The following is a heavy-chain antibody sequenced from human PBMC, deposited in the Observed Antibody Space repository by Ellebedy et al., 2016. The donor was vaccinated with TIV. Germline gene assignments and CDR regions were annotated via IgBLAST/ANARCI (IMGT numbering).Heavy chain of an antibody. CDR2: NNPNDGGT. CDR3: SRVGIYFIRGMDV. CDR1: GDTFTIYN. J-gene: IGHJ6*02. Sequence: AASVKVSCKASGDTFTIYNMHWVRQAPGQGLEWMGINNPNDGGTIYAQKFQGRVVMTSDTSTSTVYLELSSLRPEDTAVYCCSRVGIYFIRGMDVWGQGTTVTVSS. V-gene: IGHV1-46*01. D-gene: IGHD2/OR15-2a*01.